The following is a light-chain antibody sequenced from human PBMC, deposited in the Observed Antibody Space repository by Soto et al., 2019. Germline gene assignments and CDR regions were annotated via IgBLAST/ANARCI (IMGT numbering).Light chain of an antibody. V-gene: IGKV1-5*01. J-gene: IGKJ1*01. Sequence: DIQVTQSPSSLSASVGDRVTITCRASQTISSWLAWYQQKPGKAPKLLIYDASVLESGVPSRFSGSGSGTEFTLTISSLQPDDFATYYCQQYHTYWTFGQGTKVDIK. CDR3: QQYHTYWT. CDR2: DAS. CDR1: QTISSW.